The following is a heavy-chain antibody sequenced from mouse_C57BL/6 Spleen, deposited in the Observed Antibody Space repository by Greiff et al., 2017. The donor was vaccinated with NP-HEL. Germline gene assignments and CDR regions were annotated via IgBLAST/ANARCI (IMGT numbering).Heavy chain of an antibody. CDR2: IDPSDSET. J-gene: IGHJ4*01. V-gene: IGHV1-52*01. CDR1: GYTFTSYW. Sequence: VQLQQPGAELVRPGSSVKLSCKASGYTFTSYWMHWVKQRPIQGLEWIGNIDPSDSETHYNQKFKDKATLTVDKSSSTAYMQLSSLTSEDSAVYYCARSYSNYGGDYWGQGTSVTVSS. D-gene: IGHD2-5*01. CDR3: ARSYSNYGGDY.